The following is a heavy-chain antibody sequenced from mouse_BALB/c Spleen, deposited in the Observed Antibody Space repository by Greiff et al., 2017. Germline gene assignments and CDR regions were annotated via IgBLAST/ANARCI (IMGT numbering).Heavy chain of an antibody. Sequence: EVKLVESGGDLVKPGGSLKLSCAASGFTFSSYGMSWVRQTPDKRLEWVATISSGGSYTYYPDSVKGRFTISRDNAKNTLYLQMSSLKSEDTAMYYCARASLLEDWFAYWGQGTLVTVSA. CDR1: GFTFSSYG. D-gene: IGHD1-2*01. V-gene: IGHV5-6*01. J-gene: IGHJ3*01. CDR2: ISSGGSYT. CDR3: ARASLLEDWFAY.